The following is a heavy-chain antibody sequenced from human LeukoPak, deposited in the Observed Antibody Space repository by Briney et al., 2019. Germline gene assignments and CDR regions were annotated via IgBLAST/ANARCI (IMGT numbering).Heavy chain of an antibody. Sequence: ASVKVSCKASGGTFSSYAISWVRQAPGQGLEWMGGIIPIFGTANYAQKFQGRVTMTEDTSTDTAYMELSSLRSEDAAVYYCATHEYYDSSGYDYWGQGTLVTVSS. D-gene: IGHD3-22*01. J-gene: IGHJ4*02. CDR1: GGTFSSYA. CDR3: ATHEYYDSSGYDY. CDR2: IIPIFGTA. V-gene: IGHV1-69*06.